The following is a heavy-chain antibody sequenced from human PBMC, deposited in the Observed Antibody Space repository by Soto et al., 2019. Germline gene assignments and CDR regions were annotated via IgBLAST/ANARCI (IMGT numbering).Heavy chain of an antibody. CDR3: ARMASSGSLNWFDP. V-gene: IGHV1-8*01. J-gene: IGHJ5*02. CDR1: GYTFTNYE. D-gene: IGHD3-10*01. Sequence: ASVKVSCKASGYTFTNYEINWVRQATGQGLEWMGWMNPGSGNTGYAHKFQGRVTMTRNISISTAYMELSRLGSDDTAICYCARMASSGSLNWFDPWGQGTLVTSPQ. CDR2: MNPGSGNT.